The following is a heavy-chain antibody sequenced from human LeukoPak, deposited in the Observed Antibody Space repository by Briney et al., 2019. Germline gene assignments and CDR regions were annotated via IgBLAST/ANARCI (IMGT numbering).Heavy chain of an antibody. CDR2: IKEDGSEK. J-gene: IGHJ4*02. V-gene: IGHV3-7*01. D-gene: IGHD3-10*01. CDR3: ARDPGVKGYYFDY. Sequence: GGSLRLSCASSGFTFSNYWMSWVRQAPGKGLEWVANIKEDGSEKDYVDSVKGRFTISRDNSKNTLYPQMNSLRAEDTAVYYCARDPGVKGYYFDYWGQGTLVTVSS. CDR1: GFTFSNYW.